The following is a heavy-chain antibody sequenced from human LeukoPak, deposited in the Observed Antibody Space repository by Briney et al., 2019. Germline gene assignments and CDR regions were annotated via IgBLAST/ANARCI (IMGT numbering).Heavy chain of an antibody. V-gene: IGHV1-69*13. CDR1: GGTFSSYA. Sequence: ASVKVSCKASGGTFSSYAISWVRQAPGQGLEWMGGIIPIFGTANYAQKFQGRVTITADESTSTAYMELSSLRSEDTAVYYCACLIAYSSYFDYWGHGTLVTVSS. CDR2: IIPIFGTA. CDR3: ACLIAYSSYFDY. J-gene: IGHJ4*01. D-gene: IGHD6-13*01.